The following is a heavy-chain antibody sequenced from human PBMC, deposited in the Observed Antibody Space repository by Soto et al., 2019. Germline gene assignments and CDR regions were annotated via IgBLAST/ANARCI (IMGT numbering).Heavy chain of an antibody. J-gene: IGHJ6*02. CDR1: GFSFSRHA. CDR3: AQDLVYCRSSSGDGLDYNYFGLDA. V-gene: IGHV3-23*01. Sequence: PGGSMRLCCAVSGFSFSRHAMSWVRQAPGKGLEWVSLISGSGTSPFYAASVKGRFTISRDNSENTLYLQMHNVRVDDTAVYFFAQDLVYCRSSSGDGLDYNYFGLDAQGQETTFTISS. CDR2: ISGSGTSP. D-gene: IGHD1-26*01.